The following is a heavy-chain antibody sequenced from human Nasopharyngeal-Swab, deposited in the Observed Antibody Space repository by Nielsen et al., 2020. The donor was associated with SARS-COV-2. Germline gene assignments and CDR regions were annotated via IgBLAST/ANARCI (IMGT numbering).Heavy chain of an antibody. J-gene: IGHJ6*02. Sequence: SVKVSCKASGGTFSSYAINWVRQAPGQGLEWMGGIIPIFGTANYAQKFQGRVTITADESTSTAYMELSSLRSEDTAVYYCARDYDYVWGNYPDYYYGMDVWGQGTTVTVSS. CDR1: GGTFSSYA. CDR3: ARDYDYVWGNYPDYYYGMDV. V-gene: IGHV1-69*13. CDR2: IIPIFGTA. D-gene: IGHD3-16*01.